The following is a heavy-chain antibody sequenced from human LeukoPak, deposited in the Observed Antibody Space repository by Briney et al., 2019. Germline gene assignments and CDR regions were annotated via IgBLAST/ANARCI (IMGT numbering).Heavy chain of an antibody. J-gene: IGHJ2*01. Sequence: SETLSLTCAVYGGSSSGYYWSWIRQPPGKGLEWIGEINHSGSTNYNPSLKSRVTISVDTSKNQFSLKLSSVTAADTAVYYCARGTDYWYFDLWGRGTLVTVSS. CDR2: INHSGST. CDR3: ARGTDYWYFDL. V-gene: IGHV4-34*01. CDR1: GGSSSGYY.